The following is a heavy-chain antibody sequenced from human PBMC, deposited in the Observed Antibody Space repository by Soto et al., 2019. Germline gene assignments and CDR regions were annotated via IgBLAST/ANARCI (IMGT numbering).Heavy chain of an antibody. J-gene: IGHJ6*02. CDR1: FFTFSNYG. D-gene: IGHD1-26*01. Sequence: XESMELACAASFFTFSNYGMHWVRQDPGKGLDWVAIIWHDGNNKYYADSVRGRFIISRDNSKNRLYLQMNSLRAEDTAVYYCASDLVGASDSYGLDVWGQGTPVTVSS. CDR2: IWHDGNNK. V-gene: IGHV3-33*01. CDR3: ASDLVGASDSYGLDV.